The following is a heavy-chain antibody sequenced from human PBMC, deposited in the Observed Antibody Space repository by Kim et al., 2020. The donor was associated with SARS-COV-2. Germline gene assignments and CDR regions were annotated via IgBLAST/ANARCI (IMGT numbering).Heavy chain of an antibody. J-gene: IGHJ4*02. Sequence: YYNPSLKSRVTISVDTSKNQFSLKLSSVTAADTAVYYCARVRQLGHYFDYWGQGTLVTVSS. CDR3: ARVRQLGHYFDY. D-gene: IGHD6-13*01. V-gene: IGHV4-31*02.